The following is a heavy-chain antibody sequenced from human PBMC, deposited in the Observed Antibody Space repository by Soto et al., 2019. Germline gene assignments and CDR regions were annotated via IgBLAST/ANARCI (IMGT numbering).Heavy chain of an antibody. D-gene: IGHD6-19*01. J-gene: IGHJ4*02. CDR1: GFTFSSYS. CDR2: ISSSSSTI. V-gene: IGHV3-48*02. Sequence: GGSLRLSCAASGFTFSSYSMNWVRQAPGKGLEWVSYISSSSSTIYYADSVKGRFTISRDNAKNSLYLQMNSLRDEDTAVYYCARDSIDSSGWYLAPRPPFLPNYFDYWGQGTLVTVSS. CDR3: ARDSIDSSGWYLAPRPPFLPNYFDY.